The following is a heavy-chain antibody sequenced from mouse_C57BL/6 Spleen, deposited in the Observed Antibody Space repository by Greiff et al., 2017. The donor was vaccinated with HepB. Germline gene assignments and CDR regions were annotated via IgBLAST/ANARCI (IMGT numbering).Heavy chain of an antibody. CDR3: ARSNDYGWYFDV. J-gene: IGHJ1*03. V-gene: IGHV1-64*01. CDR1: GYTFTSYW. CDR2: IHLNSGST. Sequence: VQLQQPGAELVKPGASVKLSCKASGYTFTSYWMHWVKQRPGQGLEWIGMIHLNSGSTNYNEKFKSKATLTVDKSSSTAYMQLSSLTSEDSAVYYCARSNDYGWYFDVWGTGTTVTVSS. D-gene: IGHD2-4*01.